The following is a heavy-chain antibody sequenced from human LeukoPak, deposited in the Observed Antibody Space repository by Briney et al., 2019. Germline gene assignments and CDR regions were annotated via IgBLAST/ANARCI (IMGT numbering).Heavy chain of an antibody. Sequence: GGSLILSCTASGFTFCDYLMSWFRQAPGKGLEWIGFISGGTTEYAASVKGRFTISRDDSTSIAYLQMNSLTTEDTAVYYCSRGSGWLSVYWGQGTLVTVSS. CDR2: ISGGTT. CDR3: SRGSGWLSVY. J-gene: IGHJ4*02. CDR1: GFTFCDYL. D-gene: IGHD6-19*01. V-gene: IGHV3-49*03.